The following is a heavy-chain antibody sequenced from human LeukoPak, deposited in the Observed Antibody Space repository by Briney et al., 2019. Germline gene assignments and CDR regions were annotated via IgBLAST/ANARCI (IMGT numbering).Heavy chain of an antibody. CDR3: ARRSNIPGGGWFDP. V-gene: IGHV4-59*08. CDR1: GGSISGYY. J-gene: IGHJ5*02. CDR2: IHHSGST. Sequence: ASETLSLTCTVSGGSISGYYWSWIRQPPGKGLEWIGYIHHSGSTNYNPSLKSRVTISVDTSKNQFSLKLSSVTAADTAVYYCARRSNIPGGGWFDPWGQGTLVTVSS. D-gene: IGHD3-16*01.